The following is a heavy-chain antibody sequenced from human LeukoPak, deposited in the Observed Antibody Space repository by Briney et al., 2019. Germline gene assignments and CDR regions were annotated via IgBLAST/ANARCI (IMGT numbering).Heavy chain of an antibody. Sequence: SETLSLTCAVYGGSFSGYYWSWIRQPPGKGLEWIGEINHSGSTNYNPSLKSRVTISVDTSKNQFSLKLSSVTAADTAVYYCARAGFHDYYGPGSYSDYWGQGTLVTVSS. J-gene: IGHJ4*02. CDR1: GGSFSGYY. D-gene: IGHD3-10*01. CDR2: INHSGST. V-gene: IGHV4-34*01. CDR3: ARAGFHDYYGPGSYSDY.